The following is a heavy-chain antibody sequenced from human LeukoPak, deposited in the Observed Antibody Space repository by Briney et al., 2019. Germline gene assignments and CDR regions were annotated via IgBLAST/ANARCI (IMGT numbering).Heavy chain of an antibody. D-gene: IGHD6-19*01. Sequence: ASVKVSCKASGYTFTSYYMHWVRQAPGQGLEWMGIINPSGGSTSYAQKFQGRVTMTRDTSTSTVYMELSSLRSEDTAVYYCARDSGYSSGWRAVYYYYYMDVWGKGTTVTVSS. CDR1: GYTFTSYY. CDR3: ARDSGYSSGWRAVYYYYYMDV. J-gene: IGHJ6*03. V-gene: IGHV1-46*01. CDR2: INPSGGST.